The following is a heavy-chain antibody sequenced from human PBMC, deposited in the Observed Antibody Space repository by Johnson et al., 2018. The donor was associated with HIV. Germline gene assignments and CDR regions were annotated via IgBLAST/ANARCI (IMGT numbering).Heavy chain of an antibody. CDR2: ISGSGGST. CDR1: GFTFSSYA. J-gene: IGHJ3*02. V-gene: IGHV3-23*04. D-gene: IGHD3-10*01. CDR3: AKYDSVFTMVRGVRSDAFDI. Sequence: VQLVESGGGLVQPGGSLRLSCAASGFTFSSYAMSWVRQAPGQGLEWVSAISGSGGSTYYAASVKGRFAISRDNSKHTLYRQMNSLRAEDTAVYYCAKYDSVFTMVRGVRSDAFDIWGQGTMVTVSS.